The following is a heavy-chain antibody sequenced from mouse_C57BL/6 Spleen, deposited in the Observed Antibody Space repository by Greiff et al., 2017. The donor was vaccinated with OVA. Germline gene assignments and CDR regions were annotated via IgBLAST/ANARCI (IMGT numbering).Heavy chain of an antibody. CDR1: GFTFTDYY. J-gene: IGHJ1*03. CDR3: ARYFDAYFDV. Sequence: EVKLVESGGGLVQPGGSLSLSCAASGFTFTDYYMSWVRQPPGKALEWLGFIRNKANGYTTEYSASVKGRFTISRDNSQSILYLQMNALRAEDSATYDCARYFDAYFDVWGTGTTVTVSS. CDR2: IRNKANGYTT. V-gene: IGHV7-3*01.